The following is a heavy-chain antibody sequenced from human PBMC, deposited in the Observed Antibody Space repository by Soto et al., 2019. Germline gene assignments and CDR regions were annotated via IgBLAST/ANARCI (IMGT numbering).Heavy chain of an antibody. Sequence: LTCTVSGGSISTYYGSWIRQPPGKGLEWIGYVYFSGSTSYSPSLESRVTMSLDTSKNQVSLNLTSVTAADKAVYYCARSKRRGGGSIFGYWGQGTLVTVSS. CDR3: ARSKRRGGGSIFGY. V-gene: IGHV4-59*01. J-gene: IGHJ4*02. CDR2: VYFSGST. CDR1: GGSISTYY. D-gene: IGHD3-10*01.